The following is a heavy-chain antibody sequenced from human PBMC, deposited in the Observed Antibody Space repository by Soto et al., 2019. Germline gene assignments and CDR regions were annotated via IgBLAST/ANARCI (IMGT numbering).Heavy chain of an antibody. J-gene: IGHJ6*02. CDR1: RYTFISYD. D-gene: IGHD3-16*01. CDR3: TRGQEVWWNAGPLGLHGLDV. V-gene: IGHV1-8*01. Sequence: QVQLVQSGAEVKESGASVKVSCKASRYTFISYDINWVRQAPGQGLEWVGWMNPSSANTGYAQKFQGRISMTRNTSMNTAYMELNSLTSEDTAVYYCTRGQEVWWNAGPLGLHGLDVWGQGTTVTVSS. CDR2: MNPSSANT.